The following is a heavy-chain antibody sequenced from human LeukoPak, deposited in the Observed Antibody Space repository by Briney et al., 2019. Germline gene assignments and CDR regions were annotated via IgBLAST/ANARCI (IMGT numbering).Heavy chain of an antibody. CDR2: FDPEDGET. J-gene: IGHJ4*02. CDR3: ARVPTGVMVRGVYYFDY. CDR1: GYTFTGYY. V-gene: IGHV1-24*01. Sequence: ASVKVSCKASGYTFTGYYMHWVRQAPGKGLEWMGGFDPEDGETNYAQKFQGRVTITADESTSTAYMELSSLRSEDTAVYYCARVPTGVMVRGVYYFDYWGQGTLVTVSS. D-gene: IGHD3-10*01.